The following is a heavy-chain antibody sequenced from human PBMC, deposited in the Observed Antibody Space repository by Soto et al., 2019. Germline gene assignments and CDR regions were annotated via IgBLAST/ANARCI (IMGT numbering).Heavy chain of an antibody. CDR1: GFTFSSSC. J-gene: IGHJ4*02. CDR2: ICISSSSI. Sequence: EVQLVESGGGLVQPGGSLRLSCAASGFTFSSSCMRWVRQAPVKGLEWVSFICISSSSIYYADSVKGRFTISRDNAQKSLYLQMHSLRAEDTAGYYCARDSAAIDSWGQGTLVTVSS. CDR3: ARDSAAIDS. V-gene: IGHV3-48*01. D-gene: IGHD6-25*01.